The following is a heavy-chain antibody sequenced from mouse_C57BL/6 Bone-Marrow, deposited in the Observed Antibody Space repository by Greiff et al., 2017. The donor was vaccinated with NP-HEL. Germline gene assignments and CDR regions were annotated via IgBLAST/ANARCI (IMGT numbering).Heavy chain of an antibody. CDR3: VRQGYYSNYVFAY. D-gene: IGHD2-5*01. J-gene: IGHJ3*01. Sequence: EVKVIESGGGLVQPKGSLTLSCAASGFSFNTYAMNWVRQAPGTGLEWVARIRRKSNNYATYYADSVKDRFTISRDDSESMLYLQMNNLKTEDTAMYYCVRQGYYSNYVFAYWGQGTLVTVSA. V-gene: IGHV10-1*01. CDR1: GFSFNTYA. CDR2: IRRKSNNYAT.